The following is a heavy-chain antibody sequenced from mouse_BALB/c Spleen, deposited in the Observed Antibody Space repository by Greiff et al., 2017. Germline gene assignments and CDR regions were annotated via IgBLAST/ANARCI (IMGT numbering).Heavy chain of an antibody. CDR2: ISYSGST. J-gene: IGHJ4*01. D-gene: IGHD3-1*01. CDR3: ARYTARAPYYYAMDY. CDR1: GDFITSGY. Sequence: VQLQQSGPSLVKPSQTLSLTCSVTGDFITSGYWNWIRKFPGNKLEYMGYISYSGSTYYNPSLKSRISITRDTSKNQYYLQLNSVTTEDTATYYCARYTARAPYYYAMDYWGQGTSVTVSS. V-gene: IGHV3-8*02.